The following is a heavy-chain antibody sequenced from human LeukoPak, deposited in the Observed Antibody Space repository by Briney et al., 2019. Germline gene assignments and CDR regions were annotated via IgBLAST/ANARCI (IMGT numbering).Heavy chain of an antibody. CDR1: GGSVSSDSYY. J-gene: IGHJ4*02. CDR3: ARSGFYGSHPFDY. Sequence: PSETLSLTCTVSGGSVSSDSYYWSWIRQPPGKGLECFGYIYYNGNTNYSPSLKSRVAISIDTSKNQFSLKLNSVTAADTAVYYCARSGFYGSHPFDYWGQGSLVTVSS. V-gene: IGHV4-61*01. D-gene: IGHD2/OR15-2a*01. CDR2: IYYNGNT.